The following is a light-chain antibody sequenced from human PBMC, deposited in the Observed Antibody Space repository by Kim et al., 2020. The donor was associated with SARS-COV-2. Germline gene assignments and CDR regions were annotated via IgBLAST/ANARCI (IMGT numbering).Light chain of an antibody. CDR3: AAWDDSLSAWL. Sequence: LTQPPSASATPGQRVTVSCSGSSSNIASNSVNWYKQIPGTAPKLLIYSDNQRPSGVPDRVSGSKSGTSASLAISGLQSEDEADYYCAAWDDSLSAWLFGGGTQLTVL. J-gene: IGLJ3*02. CDR2: SDN. V-gene: IGLV1-44*01. CDR1: SSNIASNS.